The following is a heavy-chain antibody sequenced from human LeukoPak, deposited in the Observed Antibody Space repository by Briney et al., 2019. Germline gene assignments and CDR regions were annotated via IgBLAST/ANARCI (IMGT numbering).Heavy chain of an antibody. J-gene: IGHJ4*02. V-gene: IGHV4-61*01. CDR3: ARDYYDSGSYPSL. CDR1: GGSVSSGSYY. CDR2: IYYSGST. D-gene: IGHD3-10*01. Sequence: SETLSLTCTVSGGSVSSGSYYWSWIRQPPGKGLEWIGYIYYSGSTNYNPSLKSRVTISVDTSKNQFSLKLSSVTAADTAVYYCARDYYDSGSYPSLWGQGTLVTVSS.